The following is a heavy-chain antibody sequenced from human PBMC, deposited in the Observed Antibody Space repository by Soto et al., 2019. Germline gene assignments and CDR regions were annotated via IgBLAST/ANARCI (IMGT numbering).Heavy chain of an antibody. J-gene: IGHJ3*01. CDR2: VYYTGST. D-gene: IGHD1-26*01. CDR1: GGSISPYY. CDR3: ARHGGYNTPLYYFDL. V-gene: IGHV4-59*08. Sequence: SEALSLTCSVSGGSISPYYWSWIRLPPGRGLEWIGYVYYTGSTDYSPSLKSRVTISLDTSKNQFSLKLTSVTAADTAVYYCARHGGYNTPLYYFDLWGPGTMVTVSS.